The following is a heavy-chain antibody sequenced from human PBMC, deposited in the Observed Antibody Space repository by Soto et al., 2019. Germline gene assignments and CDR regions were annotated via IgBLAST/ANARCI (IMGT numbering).Heavy chain of an antibody. CDR1: GGSVSSGSYY. V-gene: IGHV4-61*01. CDR3: ARARYPPAMGNNWFDP. D-gene: IGHD5-18*01. Sequence: SETLSLTCTVSGGSVSSGSYYWSWIRQPPGKGLEWIGYIYYSGSTNYNPSLKSRVTISVDTSKNQFSLKLSSVTAADTAVYYCARARYPPAMGNNWFDPWGQGTLVTVSS. J-gene: IGHJ5*02. CDR2: IYYSGST.